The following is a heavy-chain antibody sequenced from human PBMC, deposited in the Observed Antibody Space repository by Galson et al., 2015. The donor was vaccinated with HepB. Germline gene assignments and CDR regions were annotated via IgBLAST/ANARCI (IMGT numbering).Heavy chain of an antibody. Sequence: SLRLSCAASGFTFSSYAMHWVRQTPGKGLEWLLGISGNGGDTYYADSVEGRFTISRDNAKNTLHLQINSLRAEDTAVYYCAKDPRYSDILTASYYFDHWGQGTLVTVSS. J-gene: IGHJ4*02. CDR1: GFTFSSYA. D-gene: IGHD3-9*01. V-gene: IGHV3-23*01. CDR3: AKDPRYSDILTASYYFDH. CDR2: ISGNGGDT.